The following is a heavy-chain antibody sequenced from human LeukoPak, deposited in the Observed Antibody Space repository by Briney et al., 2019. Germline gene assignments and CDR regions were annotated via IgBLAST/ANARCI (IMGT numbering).Heavy chain of an antibody. V-gene: IGHV4-39*01. CDR1: GGSISSSSYY. Sequence: SETLSLTCTVSGGSISSSSYYWDWIRQPPGKGLERIGSIYNSGSTYYNPSLKSRVTISVDTSKNQFSLKLSSVTAADTAVYYCASLTYYYDSSGYYTLRDYWGQGTLVSVSS. CDR3: ASLTYYYDSSGYYTLRDY. J-gene: IGHJ4*02. CDR2: IYNSGST. D-gene: IGHD3-22*01.